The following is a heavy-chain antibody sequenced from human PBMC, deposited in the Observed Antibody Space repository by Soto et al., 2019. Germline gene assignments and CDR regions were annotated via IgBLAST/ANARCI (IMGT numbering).Heavy chain of an antibody. CDR1: GFTFSSYG. Sequence: PVGSLRLSCAASGFTFSSYGMHWVRQAPGKGLEWVAVISYDGSNKYYADSVKGRFTISRDNSKNTLYLQMNSLRAEDTAVYYCAKDYGGSGSYSYYYYYYGMDVWGQGTTVTVSS. CDR2: ISYDGSNK. CDR3: AKDYGGSGSYSYYYYYYGMDV. J-gene: IGHJ6*02. V-gene: IGHV3-30*18. D-gene: IGHD3-10*01.